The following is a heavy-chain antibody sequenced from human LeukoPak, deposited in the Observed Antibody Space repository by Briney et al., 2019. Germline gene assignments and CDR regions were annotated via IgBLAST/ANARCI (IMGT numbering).Heavy chain of an antibody. D-gene: IGHD3-9*01. J-gene: IGHJ6*03. CDR1: GGSISSYY. CDR3: GRSGYDILMDV. CDR2: IHYSGST. V-gene: IGHV4-59*01. Sequence: SETLSLTCTVSGGSISSYYWSWIRQPPGKGLEWIGYIHYSGSTNYNPSLKSRVTISVDTSKNQFSLKLTSVTAADTAVYYCGRSGYDILMDVWGKGTTVTVSS.